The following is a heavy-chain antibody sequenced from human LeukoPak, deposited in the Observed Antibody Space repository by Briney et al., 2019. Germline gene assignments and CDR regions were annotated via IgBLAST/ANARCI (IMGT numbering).Heavy chain of an antibody. Sequence: SETLSLTCTVSGYSISSGYYWGWIRQPPGKGLEWIGSIYHGRSTSYNPSLKSRVTISVDTSKNQFSLKLSSVTAADTAMYYCAREEAYGDYGYWGQGTLVTVSS. CDR3: AREEAYGDYGY. CDR1: GYSISSGYY. CDR2: IYHGRST. J-gene: IGHJ4*02. D-gene: IGHD4-17*01. V-gene: IGHV4-38-2*02.